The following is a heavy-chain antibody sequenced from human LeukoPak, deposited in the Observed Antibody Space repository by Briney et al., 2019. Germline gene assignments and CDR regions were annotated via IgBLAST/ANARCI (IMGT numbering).Heavy chain of an antibody. CDR3: AGDSSGYFDAFDI. V-gene: IGHV3-23*01. J-gene: IGHJ3*02. D-gene: IGHD3-22*01. Sequence: GGSLRLSCAASGFTFSSYAMSWVRQAPGKGLEWVSGISGSGGRTYYADSVKGRFTISRDNAKNSLYLQMNSLRAEDTAVYYCAGDSSGYFDAFDIWGQGTMVTVSS. CDR2: ISGSGGRT. CDR1: GFTFSSYA.